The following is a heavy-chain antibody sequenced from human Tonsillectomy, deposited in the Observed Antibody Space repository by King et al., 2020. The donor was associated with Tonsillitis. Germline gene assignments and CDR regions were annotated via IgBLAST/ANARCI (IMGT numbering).Heavy chain of an antibody. CDR1: GGSINSDY. D-gene: IGHD6-19*01. V-gene: IGHV4-59*01. J-gene: IGHJ4*02. CDR3: ARGRVAVAGFDY. Sequence: VQLQESGPGLVKPSETLSLTCTVSGGSINSDYWSWIRQPPGRGLEWIGCFVYSGSTDYNPSLKSLVTIAVETSKNQFSLKLDSVTAADTAVDYCARGRVAVAGFDYWGQGTLVTVSS. CDR2: FVYSGST.